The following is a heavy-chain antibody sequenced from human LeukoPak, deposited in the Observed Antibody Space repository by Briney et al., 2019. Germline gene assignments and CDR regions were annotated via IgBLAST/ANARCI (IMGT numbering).Heavy chain of an antibody. CDR1: GFTFSSYA. CDR3: ARDYYDSSGYYYVRYYYYMDV. Sequence: GGSLRLSCAASGFTFSSYAMSWVRQTAGKGLEWVSSISSSGGSTYYADSVKGRFTISRDNSKNMLYLQMNSLRAEDTAVYYCARDYYDSSGYYYVRYYYYMDVWGKGTTVTVSS. J-gene: IGHJ6*03. D-gene: IGHD3-22*01. V-gene: IGHV3-23*01. CDR2: ISSSGGST.